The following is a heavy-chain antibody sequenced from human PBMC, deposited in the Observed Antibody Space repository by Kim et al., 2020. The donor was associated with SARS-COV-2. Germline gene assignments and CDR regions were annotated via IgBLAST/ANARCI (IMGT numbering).Heavy chain of an antibody. CDR2: IYYSGST. CDR3: ARQTYYYDSSGYSPYYFDY. Sequence: SETLSLTCTVSGGSISSSSYYWGWIRQPPGKGLEWIGSIYYSGSTYYNPSLKSRVTISVDTSKNQFSLKLSSVTAADTAVYYCARQTYYYDSSGYSPYYFDYWGQGTLVTVSS. CDR1: GGSISSSSYY. J-gene: IGHJ4*02. D-gene: IGHD3-22*01. V-gene: IGHV4-39*01.